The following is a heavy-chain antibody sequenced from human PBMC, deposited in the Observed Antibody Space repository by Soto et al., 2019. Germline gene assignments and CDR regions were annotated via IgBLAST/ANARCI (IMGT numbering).Heavy chain of an antibody. V-gene: IGHV4-34*01. D-gene: IGHD2-2*01. CDR3: ARVHGYCSSTSCLGHAFDI. Sequence: SETLSLTCSVYGGSFSGYYWSWIRQPPGKGLEWIGEINHSGSTNYNPSLKSRVTISVDTSKNQFSLKLSSVTAADTAVYYCARVHGYCSSTSCLGHAFDIWGQGTMVTVSS. J-gene: IGHJ3*02. CDR1: GGSFSGYY. CDR2: INHSGST.